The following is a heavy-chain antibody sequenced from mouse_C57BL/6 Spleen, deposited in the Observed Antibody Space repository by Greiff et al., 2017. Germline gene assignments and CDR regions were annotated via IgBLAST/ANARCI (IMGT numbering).Heavy chain of an antibody. J-gene: IGHJ4*01. CDR3: ARGGNSFYAMDY. Sequence: VQLQQSGPELVKPGASVKISCKASGYTFTDYYMNWVKQSHGKSLEWIGDINPNNGGTSYNQKFKGKATLTVAKSSSTAYMELRSLTSEDSAVYYCARGGNSFYAMDYWGQGTSVTVSS. V-gene: IGHV1-26*01. D-gene: IGHD2-1*01. CDR1: GYTFTDYY. CDR2: INPNNGGT.